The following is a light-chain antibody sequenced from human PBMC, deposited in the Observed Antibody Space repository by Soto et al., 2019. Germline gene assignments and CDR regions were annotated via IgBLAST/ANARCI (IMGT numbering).Light chain of an antibody. CDR2: DTS. V-gene: IGKV3-11*01. CDR1: QSVSRY. CDR3: QQRFSWPPT. Sequence: EIGLTQSPATLSLSPRDRATLSCRASQSVSRYLAWYQQKPGQAPRLLIHDTSTRATGVPDTFSGSGSGTEFTLIISSLEPEDSAMYYCQQRFSWPPTFGGGTHVEIK. J-gene: IGKJ4*01.